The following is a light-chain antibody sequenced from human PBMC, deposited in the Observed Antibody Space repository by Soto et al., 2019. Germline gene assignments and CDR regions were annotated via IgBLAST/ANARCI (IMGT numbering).Light chain of an antibody. CDR1: SSDVGGYNY. V-gene: IGLV2-14*01. CDR2: EVS. J-gene: IGLJ1*01. Sequence: QSALTQPASVSGSPGQSITISCTGTSSDVGGYNYVSWYQQHPGKAPKLMIYEVSNRPSGVSNRFSGSKSGNTASLTISGLQAEDDADYYCSSYTSSSTLVFGAGTKVT. CDR3: SSYTSSSTLV.